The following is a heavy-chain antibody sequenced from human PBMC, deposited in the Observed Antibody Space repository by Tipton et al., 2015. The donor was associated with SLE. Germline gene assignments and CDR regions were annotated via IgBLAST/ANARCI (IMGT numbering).Heavy chain of an antibody. CDR2: IYHSGST. CDR3: TRDWDHRIAVAGGAFDI. Sequence: TLSLTCAVSGYSISSGYYWGWIRQPPGKGLEWIGRIYHSGSTYYNPSLKSRVTISVDTSKNQFSLKLSSVTAADTAVYYCTRDWDHRIAVAGGAFDIWGQGTMVTVSS. V-gene: IGHV4-38-2*02. CDR1: GYSISSGYY. D-gene: IGHD6-19*01. J-gene: IGHJ3*02.